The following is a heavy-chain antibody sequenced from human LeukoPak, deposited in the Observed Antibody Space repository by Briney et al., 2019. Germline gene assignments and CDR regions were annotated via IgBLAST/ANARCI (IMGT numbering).Heavy chain of an antibody. Sequence: SETLSLTCTVSGGSISSYYGRWSRQPPGKGLEWIGYIYYSGSTNYNPSLKSRVTISVDTSKNQFSLKLSSVTAADTAVYYCARWDYYDSSGYSPYFDYWGQGTLVTVSS. CDR3: ARWDYYDSSGYSPYFDY. CDR2: IYYSGST. J-gene: IGHJ4*02. CDR1: GGSISSYY. V-gene: IGHV4-59*08. D-gene: IGHD3-22*01.